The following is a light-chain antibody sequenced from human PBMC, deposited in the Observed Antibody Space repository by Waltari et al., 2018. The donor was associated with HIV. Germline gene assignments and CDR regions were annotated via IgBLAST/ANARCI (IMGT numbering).Light chain of an antibody. CDR3: ASWDDSLSGWV. J-gene: IGLJ3*02. V-gene: IGLV1-47*01. Sequence: QSVLTQPPSASGTPGQTVTIPCSVTSSTLGGILVSWYQRRPGTAPKLLIYRNNQRPSGVPDRFSGSKSGTSASLAISGLRSEDEADYYCASWDDSLSGWVFGGGTKVTVL. CDR1: SSTLGGIL. CDR2: RNN.